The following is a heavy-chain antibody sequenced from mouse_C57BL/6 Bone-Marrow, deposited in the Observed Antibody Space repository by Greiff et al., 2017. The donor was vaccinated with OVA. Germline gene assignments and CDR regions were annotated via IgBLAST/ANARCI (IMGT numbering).Heavy chain of an antibody. CDR3: ARVRGLPSWYFDV. Sequence: EVKLMESGGGLVKPGGSLKLSCAASGFTFSSYAMSWVRQTPEKRLEWVATISDGGSYTYYPDNVKGRFTISRDNAKNNLYLQMSHLKSEDTAMYYCARVRGLPSWYFDVWGTGTTVTVSS. J-gene: IGHJ1*03. V-gene: IGHV5-4*03. D-gene: IGHD2-4*01. CDR2: ISDGGSYT. CDR1: GFTFSSYA.